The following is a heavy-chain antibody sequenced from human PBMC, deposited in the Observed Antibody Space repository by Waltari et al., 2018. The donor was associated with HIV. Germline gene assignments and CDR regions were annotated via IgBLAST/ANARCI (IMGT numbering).Heavy chain of an antibody. V-gene: IGHV3-9*01. CDR2: ISWNSGSR. Sequence: EVQLVESGGGLVQPGKSLRLSCAASGFTFHDYALHWVRQVPGKGLEWVSGISWNSGSRGYADSVKGRFVISRDNAKNSLYLQMNSLRPEDTALYYCAKDIKSLIEVAGTLDLWGQGSLVTVSA. CDR1: GFTFHDYA. J-gene: IGHJ5*02. D-gene: IGHD6-19*01. CDR3: AKDIKSLIEVAGTLDL.